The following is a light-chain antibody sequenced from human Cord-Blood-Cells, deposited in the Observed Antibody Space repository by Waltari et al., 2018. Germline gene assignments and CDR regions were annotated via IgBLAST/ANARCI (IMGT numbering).Light chain of an antibody. CDR2: GNS. CDR1: SSNIGAGYD. Sequence: QSVLTQPPSVSGAPGQRVTISCTGSSSNIGAGYDVPSYQPLPGTAPKLLIYGNSKRPSGVPDRVSGSKSGTSASLAITGLQAEDEADYYCHSYDSSLSGWVFGGGTKLTVL. J-gene: IGLJ3*02. V-gene: IGLV1-40*01. CDR3: HSYDSSLSGWV.